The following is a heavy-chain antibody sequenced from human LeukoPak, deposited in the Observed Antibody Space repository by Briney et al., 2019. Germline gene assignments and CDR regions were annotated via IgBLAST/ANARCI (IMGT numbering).Heavy chain of an antibody. Sequence: PSETLSLTCTVSGGSISSYYWSWIRQPPGKGLEWIGYIYYSGSTNYNPSLTSRVTISVDTSKNQFSLKLSSVTAADTAVYYCARARPLYCSGGSCDWFDPWGQGTLVTVSS. CDR3: ARARPLYCSGGSCDWFDP. D-gene: IGHD2-15*01. CDR1: GGSISSYY. CDR2: IYYSGST. J-gene: IGHJ5*02. V-gene: IGHV4-59*01.